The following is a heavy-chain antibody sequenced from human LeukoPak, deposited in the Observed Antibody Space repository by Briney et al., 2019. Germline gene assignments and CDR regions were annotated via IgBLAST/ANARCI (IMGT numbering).Heavy chain of an antibody. J-gene: IGHJ4*02. V-gene: IGHV4-59*01. CDR2: IYYSGST. Sequence: KPSETLSLTCTVSGGSISSYYWSWIRQPPGKGLEWIGYIYYSGSTNYNPSLKSRVTISVDTSKNQFSLKLSSVTAADTAVYYCARAPSWYIFDYWGQGTLVTVSS. CDR1: GGSISSYY. D-gene: IGHD6-13*01. CDR3: ARAPSWYIFDY.